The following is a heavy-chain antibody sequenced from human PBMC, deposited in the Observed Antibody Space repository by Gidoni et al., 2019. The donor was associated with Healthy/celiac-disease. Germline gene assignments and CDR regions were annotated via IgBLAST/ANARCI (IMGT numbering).Heavy chain of an antibody. D-gene: IGHD3-22*01. CDR1: GFTFSNAW. CDR3: TTGKYYYDSRGYY. V-gene: IGHV3-15*01. J-gene: IGHJ4*02. CDR2: IKSKTDGGTT. Sequence: EVQLVESGGGLVKPGGSLRLSCAASGFTFSNAWMSWVRQAPGKGLEWVGRIKSKTDGGTTDYAAPVKGRFTISRDDSKNTLYLQMNSLKTEDTAVYYCTTGKYYYDSRGYYWGQGTLVTVSS.